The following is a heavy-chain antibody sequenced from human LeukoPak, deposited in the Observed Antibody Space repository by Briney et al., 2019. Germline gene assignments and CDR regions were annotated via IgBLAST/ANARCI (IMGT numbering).Heavy chain of an antibody. CDR2: IYHSGST. CDR3: ARRGGYYYYYMDV. Sequence: SQTLSLTCTVFGGSISSGGYYWSWIRQPPGKGLEWIGYIYHSGSTYYNPSLKSRVTISVDTSKNQFSLKLSSVTAADTAVYYCARRGGYYYYYMDVWGKGTTVTVSS. J-gene: IGHJ6*03. CDR1: GGSISSGGYY. D-gene: IGHD3-10*01. V-gene: IGHV4-30-2*01.